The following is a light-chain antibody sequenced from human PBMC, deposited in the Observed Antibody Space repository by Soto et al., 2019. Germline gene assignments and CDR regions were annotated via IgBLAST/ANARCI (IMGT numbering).Light chain of an antibody. V-gene: IGLV2-23*01. CDR1: NSDFGTKKF. Sequence: QSVLTQPASVSGSPGQSITISCIETNSDFGTKKFFSWYQQQPGKAPKLIIYEGTKRPSGVSSRFSGSKSGNTASLTVSGLQSDDEADYFCCLYTSFFSFFGGGTKVTVL. CDR3: CLYTSFFSF. J-gene: IGLJ2*01. CDR2: EGT.